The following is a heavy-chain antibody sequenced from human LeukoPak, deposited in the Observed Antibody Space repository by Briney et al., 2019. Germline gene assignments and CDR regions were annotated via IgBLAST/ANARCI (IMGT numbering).Heavy chain of an antibody. V-gene: IGHV3-15*01. CDR3: AAGGRV. J-gene: IGHJ6*02. CDR2: IQSKTDGGTT. D-gene: IGHD3-10*01. Sequence: GRSLRLSCAASGFTFSSYAMHWVRQAPGKGLEWVGRIQSKTDGGTTEYAAPVKGRFTISRDDSTNTLYLQMNSLKTEDTGVYYCAAGGRVWGQGTTATVSS. CDR1: GFTFSSYA.